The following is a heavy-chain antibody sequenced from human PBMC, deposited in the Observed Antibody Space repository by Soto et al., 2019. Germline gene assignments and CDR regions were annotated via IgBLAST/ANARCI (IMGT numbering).Heavy chain of an antibody. Sequence: QVQLVQSGAEVKKPGDSVKVSCKASGYTFTSYGISWVRQAPGQGLEWMGWISAYNGNTNYAQKLQGRVTMTTDTSTSTAYMELKSLRSDDTAVYYCARDSPFTYYYYYYMDVWGKGTTVTVSS. CDR1: GYTFTSYG. J-gene: IGHJ6*03. CDR3: ARDSPFTYYYYYYMDV. V-gene: IGHV1-18*01. CDR2: ISAYNGNT.